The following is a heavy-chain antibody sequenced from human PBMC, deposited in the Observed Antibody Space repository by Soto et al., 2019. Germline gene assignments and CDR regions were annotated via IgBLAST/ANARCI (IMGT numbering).Heavy chain of an antibody. Sequence: EVQLLESGGGLVQPGGSLRLSCAASGFTFSSYAMNWVRQASGKGLEWVSAISGGGGSIYYADSVKGRFTISRDNSKNTLYLQMNSLRAEDTAIYYCAKSPYYDILTGYYCDYWGQGTLVTVSS. D-gene: IGHD3-9*01. J-gene: IGHJ4*02. V-gene: IGHV3-23*01. CDR3: AKSPYYDILTGYYCDY. CDR2: ISGGGGSI. CDR1: GFTFSSYA.